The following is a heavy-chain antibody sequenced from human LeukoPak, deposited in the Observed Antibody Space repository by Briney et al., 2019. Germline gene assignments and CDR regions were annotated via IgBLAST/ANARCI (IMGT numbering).Heavy chain of an antibody. CDR2: ISSSGSTI. V-gene: IGHV3-48*03. Sequence: GGSLILSCAASGFTFSSYEMNWVRQAPGKGLEWVSYISSSGSTIYYADSVKGRFTISRDNAKNSLYLQMNSLRAEDTAVYYCARTPYGDFDYWGQGTLVTVSS. D-gene: IGHD4-17*01. CDR1: GFTFSSYE. J-gene: IGHJ4*02. CDR3: ARTPYGDFDY.